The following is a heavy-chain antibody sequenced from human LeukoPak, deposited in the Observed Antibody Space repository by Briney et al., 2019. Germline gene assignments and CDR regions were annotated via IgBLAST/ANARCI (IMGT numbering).Heavy chain of an antibody. CDR2: ISGGGTTTYYTT. J-gene: IGHJ4*02. Sequence: PGGSLRLSCAASGFTFSSYAMSWVRQAPGKGLQWISGISGGGTTTYYTTYYTDSVKGRFTISRDNSKNTLYLQMNSLRADDTAVYYCAKQTSYGSGECFDYWGQGTLVTVSS. D-gene: IGHD3-10*01. CDR1: GFTFSSYA. CDR3: AKQTSYGSGECFDY. V-gene: IGHV3-23*01.